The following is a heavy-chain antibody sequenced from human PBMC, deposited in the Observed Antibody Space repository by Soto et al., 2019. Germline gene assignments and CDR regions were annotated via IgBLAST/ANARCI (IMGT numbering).Heavy chain of an antibody. Sequence: QVQLVQSGAEVKKPGASVKVSCKASGYTFTGYYMHWMRQAPGQGLEWMGWINPNSGGTNYAQKFQGWVPMTRDTSISKAYRELSSVRSDVTDVYSCARGYCPKGVCPAAVDYWGPGTLVTVS. CDR3: ARGYCPKGVCPAAVDY. D-gene: IGHD2-8*01. J-gene: IGHJ4*02. CDR2: INPNSGGT. V-gene: IGHV1-2*04. CDR1: GYTFTGYY.